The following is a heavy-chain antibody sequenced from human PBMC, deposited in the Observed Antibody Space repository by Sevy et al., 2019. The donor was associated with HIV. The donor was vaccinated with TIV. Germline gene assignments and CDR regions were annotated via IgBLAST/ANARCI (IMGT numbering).Heavy chain of an antibody. CDR1: GFTFSNYN. J-gene: IGHJ4*02. CDR2: ITSGTSYM. Sequence: GGSLRLSCAASGFTFSNYNMHWVCQAPGKGLEWISSITSGTSYMDYADSVKGRFTISTNSAKNSLYLQMNSLRVEDTAVYYCARGVGSNWFFNYWGQGALVTVSS. CDR3: ARGVGSNWFFNY. D-gene: IGHD6-13*01. V-gene: IGHV3-21*01.